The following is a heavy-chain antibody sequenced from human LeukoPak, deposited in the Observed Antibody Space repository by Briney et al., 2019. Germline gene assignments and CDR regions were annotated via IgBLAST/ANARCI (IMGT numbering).Heavy chain of an antibody. D-gene: IGHD3-22*01. CDR2: ISGSGGST. CDR3: AKIYYYDSSGYPDY. Sequence: PGGSLRLSCAASGFTFSSYAMSWVRQAPGKGLEWVSAISGSGGSTYYADSVKGRFTIPRDNSKNTLYLQMNSLRAEDTAVYYCAKIYYYDSSGYPDYWGQGTLVTVSS. CDR1: GFTFSSYA. V-gene: IGHV3-23*01. J-gene: IGHJ4*02.